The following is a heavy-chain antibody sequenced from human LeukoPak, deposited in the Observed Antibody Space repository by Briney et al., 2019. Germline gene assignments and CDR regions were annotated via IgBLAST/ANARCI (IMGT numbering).Heavy chain of an antibody. CDR1: GGSISGYY. J-gene: IGHJ3*02. D-gene: IGHD2-2*01. Sequence: PSETLSLTCTVSGGSISGYYWSWIRQPPGKGLEWTGYIYYSGSTNYKPSPKSRVTISVDTSKNQFSLKLSSVTAADTAVYYCATADGVRAEGAFDIWGQGTMVTVSS. V-gene: IGHV4-59*01. CDR2: IYYSGST. CDR3: ATADGVRAEGAFDI.